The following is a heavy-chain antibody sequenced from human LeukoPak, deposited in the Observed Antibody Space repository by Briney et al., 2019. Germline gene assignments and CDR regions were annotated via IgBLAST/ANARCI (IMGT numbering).Heavy chain of an antibody. J-gene: IGHJ5*02. CDR2: TYYRETT. D-gene: IGHD2-15*01. CDR3: ARHAPGDIVVQIPAPTRWFDP. CDR1: GDSVSNNNYF. V-gene: IGHV4-39*01. Sequence: SETLSLTCTVSGDSVSNNNYFWGVIRQPPGKGLEWIGSTYYRETTYYNPSVESRGTISADTSKNQLSLKLSSVTAADTAVYYCARHAPGDIVVQIPAPTRWFDPWGQGTLVTVSS.